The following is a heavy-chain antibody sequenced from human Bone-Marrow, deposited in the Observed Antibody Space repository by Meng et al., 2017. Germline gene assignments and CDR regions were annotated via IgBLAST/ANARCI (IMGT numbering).Heavy chain of an antibody. J-gene: IGHJ4*02. CDR2: IFYSGSA. D-gene: IGHD3-3*02. Sequence: GSLRLSCTVSGDFISNYYWSWIRQSPGKGLEWIGYIFYSGSADYNPSLKSRVTISVDTSKNQFSLRLSSVTAADTAVYYCARHRGGTHFPDYWGQGTLVTGSS. CDR1: GDFISNYY. V-gene: IGHV4-59*08. CDR3: ARHRGGTHFPDY.